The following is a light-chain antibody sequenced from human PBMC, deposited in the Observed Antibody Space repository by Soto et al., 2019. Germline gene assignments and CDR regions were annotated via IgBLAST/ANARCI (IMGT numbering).Light chain of an antibody. J-gene: IGKJ4*01. CDR2: NAF. V-gene: IGKV3-15*01. CDR3: QRYNDWPLT. CDR1: QGVGIT. Sequence: EIVMTQSPATLSVSPGEGVTLSCRASQGVGITLAWYQQKPGQTPRLLIYNAFTRATGIPARFSGSGSGTEFTITINSLQSEDSAVYYCQRYNDWPLTFGGGTQVEVK.